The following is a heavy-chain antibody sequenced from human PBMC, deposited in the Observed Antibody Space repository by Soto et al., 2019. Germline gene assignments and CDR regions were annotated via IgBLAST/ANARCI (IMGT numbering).Heavy chain of an antibody. J-gene: IGHJ4*02. D-gene: IGHD3-22*01. CDR1: GGSISSGGYY. CDR3: AREGYYESSGYYFDY. CDR2: IYYSGGT. Sequence: PSETLSLTCTVSGGSISSGGYYWSWIRQHPGKGLEWIGYIYYSGGTYYNPSLKSRVTISVDTSKNQFSLKLSSVTAADTAVYYCAREGYYESSGYYFDYWGQGTLVTVSS. V-gene: IGHV4-31*03.